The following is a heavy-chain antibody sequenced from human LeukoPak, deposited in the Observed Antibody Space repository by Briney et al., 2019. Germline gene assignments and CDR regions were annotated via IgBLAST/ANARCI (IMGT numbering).Heavy chain of an antibody. J-gene: IGHJ4*02. V-gene: IGHV3-30*04. CDR2: ISYDGSNK. D-gene: IGHD3-22*01. Sequence: PGGSLRLSCAASGFTFSSYAMHWVRQAPGKGLEWVAVISYDGSNKYYADSVKGRFTISRDNSKNTLYLQMNSLRAEDTAVYYCARYYYDSSGCLDYWGQGTLVTVSS. CDR3: ARYYYDSSGCLDY. CDR1: GFTFSSYA.